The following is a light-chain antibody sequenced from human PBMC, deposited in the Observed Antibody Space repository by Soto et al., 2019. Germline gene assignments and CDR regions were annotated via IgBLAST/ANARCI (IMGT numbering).Light chain of an antibody. CDR3: QQYNNWPLT. J-gene: IGKJ4*01. V-gene: IGKV3D-15*01. CDR2: EAS. CDR1: QSISRT. Sequence: EIVLTQSPDTLSVSPGVRATLSCRASQSISRTLAWYQQKSGQPPRLLIYEASTRATGFPARFSGSGSGTEFTLTISSLQSEVFAVYYCQQYNNWPLTFGGGTTVEIK.